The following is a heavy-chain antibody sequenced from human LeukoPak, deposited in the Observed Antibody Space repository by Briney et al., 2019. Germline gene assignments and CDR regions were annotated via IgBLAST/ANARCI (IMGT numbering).Heavy chain of an antibody. CDR1: GFTFGDYA. D-gene: IGHD3-3*01. V-gene: IGHV3-49*03. CDR2: IRSKAYGGTT. CDR3: TRDHFWSAGYYYYGMDV. J-gene: IGHJ6*02. Sequence: GGSLRLSCTASGFTFGDYAMSWFRQAPGKGLEWVGFIRSKAYGGTTEYAASVKGRFTISRDDSKSIAYLQMNSLKTEDTAVYYCTRDHFWSAGYYYYGMDVWGQGTTVTVSS.